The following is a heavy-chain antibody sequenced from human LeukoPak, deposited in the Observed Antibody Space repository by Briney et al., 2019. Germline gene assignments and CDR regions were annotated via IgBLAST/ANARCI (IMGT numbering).Heavy chain of an antibody. CDR1: GFTFSSYS. Sequence: GGSLRLSCAASGFTFSSYSMDWVRQAPGKGLEWVSSISSSSSYIYYADSVKGRFTISRDNAKNSLYLQMNSLRAEDTAVYYCARSGCSSTSCYRGMDVWGQGTTVTVSS. CDR3: ARSGCSSTSCYRGMDV. V-gene: IGHV3-21*01. J-gene: IGHJ6*02. D-gene: IGHD2-2*01. CDR2: ISSSSSYI.